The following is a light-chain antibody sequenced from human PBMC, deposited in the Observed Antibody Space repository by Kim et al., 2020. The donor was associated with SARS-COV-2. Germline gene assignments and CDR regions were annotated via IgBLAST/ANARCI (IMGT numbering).Light chain of an antibody. V-gene: IGKV3-20*01. Sequence: SLSPGERTTLSCRASQSVRSSYLAWDQQKPGQAPRLLIYGASSRATGIPDRFSGSGSGTDFTLTISRLEPEDFAVYYCQQYGSSRTFGLGTKLEI. CDR2: GAS. CDR1: QSVRSSY. J-gene: IGKJ2*02. CDR3: QQYGSSRT.